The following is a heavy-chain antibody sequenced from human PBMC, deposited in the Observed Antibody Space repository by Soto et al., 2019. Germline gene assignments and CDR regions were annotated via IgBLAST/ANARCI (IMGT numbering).Heavy chain of an antibody. CDR2: IWAHGTDQ. D-gene: IGHD1-1*01. V-gene: IGHV3-33*06. Sequence: QVRLVQSGGGVVQPGRSLTLSCAASGYSITNNGMHWVRQAPGKGLEWVALIWAHGTDQYYADSVKGRFTVSRDTSTNTVYLQMNSLRAEDTARYYCGKDIRSGSIDYWGQGTLATVSS. J-gene: IGHJ4*02. CDR1: GYSITNNG. CDR3: GKDIRSGSIDY.